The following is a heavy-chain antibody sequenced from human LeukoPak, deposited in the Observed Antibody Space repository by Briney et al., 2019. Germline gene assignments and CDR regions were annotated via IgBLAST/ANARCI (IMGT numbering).Heavy chain of an antibody. CDR3: ARSYSGYDY. Sequence: GGSLRLSSAASGFTVSSNYMSWVRQAPGKGLEWVSVIYSGGSTYYADSVKGRFTISRDNSKNTLYLQMNSLRAEDTAVYYCARSYSGYDYWGQGTLVTVSS. V-gene: IGHV3-66*01. CDR2: IYSGGST. CDR1: GFTVSSNY. D-gene: IGHD5-12*01. J-gene: IGHJ4*02.